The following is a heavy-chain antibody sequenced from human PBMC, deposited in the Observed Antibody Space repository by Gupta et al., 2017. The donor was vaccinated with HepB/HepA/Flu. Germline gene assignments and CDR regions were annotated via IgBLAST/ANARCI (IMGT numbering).Heavy chain of an antibody. Sequence: QVQLLESGGGVVQPGRSLSLSCPASGSTSGIYALPGVRRAPGKGLEWVAAISYDGTIKHYADSVRGRFTISRDTSKQTVYLQLNRLRRKDTAMYYCTKDGMSSSVYYYYYMDVWGKGTAVTVSS. D-gene: IGHD1-26*01. CDR3: TKDGMSSSVYYYYYMDV. J-gene: IGHJ6*03. V-gene: IGHV3-30*18. CDR2: ISYDGTIK. CDR1: GSTSGIYA.